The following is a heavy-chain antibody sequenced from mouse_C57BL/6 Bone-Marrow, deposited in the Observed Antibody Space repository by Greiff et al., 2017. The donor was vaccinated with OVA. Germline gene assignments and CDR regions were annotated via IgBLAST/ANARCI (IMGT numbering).Heavy chain of an antibody. Sequence: VQLKESGAELVRPGASVKLSCTASGFNIKDDYMHWVKQRPEQGLEWIGWIDPENGDTEYASKFQGKATITADTSSNTAYLQLSSLTSEDTAVYYCTTGHYPGAMDYWGQGTSVTVSS. V-gene: IGHV14-4*01. J-gene: IGHJ4*01. D-gene: IGHD1-2*01. CDR1: GFNIKDDY. CDR2: IDPENGDT. CDR3: TTGHYPGAMDY.